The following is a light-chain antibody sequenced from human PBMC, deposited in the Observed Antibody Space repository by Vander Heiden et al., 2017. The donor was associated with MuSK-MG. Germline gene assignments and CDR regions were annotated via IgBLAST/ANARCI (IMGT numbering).Light chain of an antibody. V-gene: IGKV1-39*01. CDR3: QQCESTPIT. CDR1: QSISSY. CDR2: AAS. Sequence: DRQMSQPPSCLRASVGDRATITCRASQSISSYLNWYQQKPGKAPKLLLYAASSSQSGVPSSFSGRGSGTAFTLTISRLQPEDFATYYCQQCESTPITFGRGTKVEIK. J-gene: IGKJ4*01.